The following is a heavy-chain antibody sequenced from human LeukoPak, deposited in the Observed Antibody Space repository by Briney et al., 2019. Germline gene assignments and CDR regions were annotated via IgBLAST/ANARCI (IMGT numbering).Heavy chain of an antibody. J-gene: IGHJ4*02. CDR2: IYSGGST. CDR1: GFTVSSNY. CDR3: AKDPSYYGDMYYFDY. D-gene: IGHD4-17*01. Sequence: GGSLRLSCAASGFTVSSNYMSWVRQAPGKGLEWVSVIYSGGSTYYADSVKGRFTISRDNSKNTLYLEMNSLRAEDTAVYYCAKDPSYYGDMYYFDYWGQGTLVTVSS. V-gene: IGHV3-53*05.